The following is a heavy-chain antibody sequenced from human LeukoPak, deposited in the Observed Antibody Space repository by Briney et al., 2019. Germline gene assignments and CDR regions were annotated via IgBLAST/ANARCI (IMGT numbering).Heavy chain of an antibody. J-gene: IGHJ6*03. CDR3: ARRWNYGRNYYIDV. D-gene: IGHD1-7*01. Sequence: SETLSLTCAVSGGSFSNYYWSWIRQPPGKGLEWIGEINDSGRINYNPSLMSRVTISVDTSKNQFSLSLTSVTARDTAVYYCARRWNYGRNYYIDVWGKGATVSVSS. CDR1: GGSFSNYY. V-gene: IGHV4-34*01. CDR2: INDSGRI.